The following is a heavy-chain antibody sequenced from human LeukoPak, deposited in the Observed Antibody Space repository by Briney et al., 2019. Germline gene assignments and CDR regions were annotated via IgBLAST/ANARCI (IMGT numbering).Heavy chain of an antibody. D-gene: IGHD2-21*02. CDR2: MNSDGSSI. CDR3: ARDDGGDPPYYYYYGMDV. V-gene: IGHV3-74*01. CDR1: GFTVSSNY. Sequence: GGSLRLSCAVSGFTVSSNYMSWVRQAPGKGLVWVSRMNSDGSSISYADPVKGRFTISRDNAKNTLYLQMNSLRAEDTAVYYCARDDGGDPPYYYYYGMDVWGQGTTVTVSS. J-gene: IGHJ6*02.